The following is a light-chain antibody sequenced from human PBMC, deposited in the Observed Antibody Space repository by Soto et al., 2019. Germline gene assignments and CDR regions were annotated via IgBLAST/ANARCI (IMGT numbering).Light chain of an antibody. J-gene: IGKJ1*01. CDR3: QQYHNSPRT. CDR2: GAS. Sequence: EILLTQSPGTLSLSPGERATLSCRASQSVSSNYLAWYQQKPGQAPRLLIYGASNRATGIPDRFSGSGSGTDFTLTISRLEPEDFAVYSCQQYHNSPRTFGQGTKVEV. CDR1: QSVSSNY. V-gene: IGKV3-20*01.